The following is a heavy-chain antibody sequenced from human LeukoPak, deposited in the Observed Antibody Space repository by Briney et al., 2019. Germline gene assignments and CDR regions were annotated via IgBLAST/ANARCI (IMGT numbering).Heavy chain of an antibody. D-gene: IGHD6-13*01. J-gene: IGHJ4*02. CDR2: IYSGGRT. CDR1: GFTVSSNY. V-gene: IGHV3-66*01. CDR3: ARGAEAGRSKSYYFDY. Sequence: GSLRLSCADSGFTVSSNYMSWVRQAPGKGLAWVSVIYSGGRTYYADSVKGRFTISRDNSKNTLYLQMNSLRAEDTAVYYCARGAEAGRSKSYYFDYWGQGTLVTVSS.